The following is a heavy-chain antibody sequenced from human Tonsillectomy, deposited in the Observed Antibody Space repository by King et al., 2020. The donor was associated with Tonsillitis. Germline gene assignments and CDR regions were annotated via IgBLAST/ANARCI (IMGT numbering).Heavy chain of an antibody. D-gene: IGHD3-10*01. CDR2: IYGSGST. CDR3: ARVFWSGAIYAFDI. V-gene: IGHV4-4*07. Sequence: QLQESGPGLVKPSATLSLTCTVSGGSISSNYWSWIRQPAGKGLEWIGRIYGSGSTIYHPSLKSRVTMSVDTSKNQFYLKVNSVTAADTAVYFCARVFWSGAIYAFDIWGQGTMVTVSS. J-gene: IGHJ3*02. CDR1: GGSISSNY.